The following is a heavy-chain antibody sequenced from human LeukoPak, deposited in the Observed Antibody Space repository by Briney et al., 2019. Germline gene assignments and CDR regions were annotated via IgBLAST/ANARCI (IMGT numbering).Heavy chain of an antibody. V-gene: IGHV3-49*04. CDR3: TRDIAAAGTTPAFDY. J-gene: IGHJ4*02. Sequence: GGSLRLSCTASGFTFGDYAMSWVRQAPGKGLEWVGFIRSKAYGGTTEYAASVKGRFTISRDDSKSIAYLQMNSLKTEDTAVYYCTRDIAAAGTTPAFDYWGQGTLVTVSS. CDR2: IRSKAYGGTT. CDR1: GFTFGDYA. D-gene: IGHD6-13*01.